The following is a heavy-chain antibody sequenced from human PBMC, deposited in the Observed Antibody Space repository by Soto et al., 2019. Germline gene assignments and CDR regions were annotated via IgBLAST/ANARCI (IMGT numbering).Heavy chain of an antibody. CDR3: ARDPPPPDY. CDR1: GYRFASYA. J-gene: IGHJ4*02. V-gene: IGHV1-18*01. CDR2: ISAYNGNT. Sequence: APVKVYRKASGYRFASYAISCMRQAPGQGLEWMGWISAYNGNTNYAQKLQGRVTMTTDTSTSTAYMELRSLRSDDTAVYYCARDPPPPDYWGQGTLVTVSS.